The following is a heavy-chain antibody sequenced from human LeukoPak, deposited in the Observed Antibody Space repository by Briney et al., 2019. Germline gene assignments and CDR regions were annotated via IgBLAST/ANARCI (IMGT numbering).Heavy chain of an antibody. Sequence: SETLSLTCTVSGGSISSSSNYWGWIRQPPGKGLEWIGSIYYSGSTYYNPSLKSRVTISVDTSKNQFSLKLSSVTAADTTVYYCTGHPSYGPFDYWGQGTLVTVSS. CDR3: TGHPSYGPFDY. CDR2: IYYSGST. J-gene: IGHJ4*02. V-gene: IGHV4-39*01. CDR1: GGSISSSSNY. D-gene: IGHD3-16*01.